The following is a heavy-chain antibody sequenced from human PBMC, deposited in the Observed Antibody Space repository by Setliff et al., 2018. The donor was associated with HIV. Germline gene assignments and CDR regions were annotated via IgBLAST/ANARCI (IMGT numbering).Heavy chain of an antibody. CDR1: GFSLSTSGVG. CDR3: AHISDPVADFWSGYYNPPYFDY. Sequence: ESGPTLVNPTQTLTLTCTFSGFSLSTSGVGVGWIRQPPGKALEWLALIYWNDDKRYSPSLKSRLTITKDTSKNQVVLTLANMDPVDTATYYCAHISDPVADFWSGYYNPPYFDYWGKGALITVSS. D-gene: IGHD3-3*01. V-gene: IGHV2-5*01. CDR2: IYWNDDK. J-gene: IGHJ4*02.